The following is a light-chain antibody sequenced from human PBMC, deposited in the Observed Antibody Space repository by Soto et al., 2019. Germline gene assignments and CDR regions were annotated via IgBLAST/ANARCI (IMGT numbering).Light chain of an antibody. CDR3: QQRSNWPPLT. V-gene: IGKV3-11*01. CDR1: QSVSSY. CDR2: DAS. J-gene: IGKJ1*01. Sequence: EIVLTQSPATLSLSPGERATLSCRASQSVSSYLAWYQQKPGQAPRLLIYDASNRATGIPARFSGSGSGTDFTLTISSREPEDVAVYYCQQRSNWPPLTFGQGTKVEIK.